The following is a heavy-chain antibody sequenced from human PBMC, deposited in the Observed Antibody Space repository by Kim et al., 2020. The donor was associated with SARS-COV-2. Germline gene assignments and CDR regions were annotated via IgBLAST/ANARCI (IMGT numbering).Heavy chain of an antibody. Sequence: ADSVRVRFSISRDNSKNTLYLQLSSLRAEDTAVYYCAKGGGYSYGTGFDYWGQGILVTVSS. V-gene: IGHV3-23*01. D-gene: IGHD5-18*01. CDR3: AKGGGYSYGTGFDY. J-gene: IGHJ4*02.